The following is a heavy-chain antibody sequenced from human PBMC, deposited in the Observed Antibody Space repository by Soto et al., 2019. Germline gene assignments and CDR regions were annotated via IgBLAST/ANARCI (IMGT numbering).Heavy chain of an antibody. V-gene: IGHV3-20*04. CDR1: GFTFDDYG. CDR2: INWNGGST. CDR3: ARDLSVMADISPYYYYYGMDV. Sequence: PGGSVRLSCAASGFTFDDYGMSWVRQAPGKGLEWVSGINWNGGSTGYADSVKGRFTISRDNAKNSLYLQMNSLGAEDTALYYCARDLSVMADISPYYYYYGMDVWGQGTTVTVSS. J-gene: IGHJ6*02. D-gene: IGHD3-9*01.